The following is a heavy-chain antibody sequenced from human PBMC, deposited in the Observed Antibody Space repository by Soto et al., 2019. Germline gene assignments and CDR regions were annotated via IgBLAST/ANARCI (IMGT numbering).Heavy chain of an antibody. CDR3: AGRYSGSLYYYYGMDV. D-gene: IGHD1-26*01. CDR1: GGTFSKSG. Sequence: QVQLVQSGAEVKKPGSSVKVSCKASGGTFSKSGISWVRQAPGQGLEWMGGIIPIFGTANYAQKFQGRVTITADESTSTAYMELSSLRSEDTAVYYCAGRYSGSLYYYYGMDVWGQGTTVTVSS. CDR2: IIPIFGTA. V-gene: IGHV1-69*01. J-gene: IGHJ6*02.